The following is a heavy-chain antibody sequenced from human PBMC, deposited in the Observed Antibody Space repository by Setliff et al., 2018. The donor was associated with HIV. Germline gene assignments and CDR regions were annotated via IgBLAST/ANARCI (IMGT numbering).Heavy chain of an antibody. D-gene: IGHD4-4*01. J-gene: IGHJ5*02. CDR1: GDTDFY. V-gene: IGHV4-4*08. Sequence: SETLSLTCTVSGDTDFYWSWIRQSPGKGLEWIGYIHASGKANYNPSLKSRISMSVDTSKNQFSLKLTSVTAADTAIYYCARDLTSNSNCFEPWGQGTQVTVSS. CDR3: ARDLTSNSNCFEP. CDR2: IHASGKA.